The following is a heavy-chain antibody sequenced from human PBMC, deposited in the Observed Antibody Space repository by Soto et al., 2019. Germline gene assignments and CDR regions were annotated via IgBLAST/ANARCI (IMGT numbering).Heavy chain of an antibody. Sequence: PGGSLRLSCATSGFTFSSYGMHWVRQAPGKGLEWVAVIWYDGSNKYYADSVKGRFTISRDNSKNTLYLQTNSLRAEDTAVYYCAKDEVDIVVVPAASDYYYYYGMDVWGQGTTVTVSS. CDR2: IWYDGSNK. CDR3: AKDEVDIVVVPAASDYYYYYGMDV. D-gene: IGHD2-2*03. J-gene: IGHJ6*02. CDR1: GFTFSSYG. V-gene: IGHV3-30*02.